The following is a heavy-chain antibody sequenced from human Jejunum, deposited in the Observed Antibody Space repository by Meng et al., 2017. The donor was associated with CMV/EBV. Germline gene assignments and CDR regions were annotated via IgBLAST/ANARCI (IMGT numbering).Heavy chain of an antibody. CDR2: IYYTGRT. Sequence: SIIGHYWSWSRQSPGKGLEWIGHIYYTGRTNYNPSLKSRLTISVDTSKNQFSLKLSSVTAADTAVYYCARMMTMVRGVIKDDMDVWGQGTPGTVSS. CDR3: ARMMTMVRGVIKDDMDV. D-gene: IGHD3-10*01. CDR1: SIIGHY. J-gene: IGHJ6*02. V-gene: IGHV4-59*11.